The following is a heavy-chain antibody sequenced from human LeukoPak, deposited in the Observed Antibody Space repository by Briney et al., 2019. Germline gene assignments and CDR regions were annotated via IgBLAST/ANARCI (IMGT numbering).Heavy chain of an antibody. Sequence: ASVKVSCKASGYTFTGYYMHWVRQAPGQGLEWMGWINPNSGGTNYAQKFQGWVTMTRDTSISTAYMELSRLRSDDTAVYYCARGKDCSSTSCYFYYYGMDVWGQGTTVIVSS. CDR1: GYTFTGYY. J-gene: IGHJ6*02. V-gene: IGHV1-2*04. CDR2: INPNSGGT. D-gene: IGHD2-2*01. CDR3: ARGKDCSSTSCYFYYYGMDV.